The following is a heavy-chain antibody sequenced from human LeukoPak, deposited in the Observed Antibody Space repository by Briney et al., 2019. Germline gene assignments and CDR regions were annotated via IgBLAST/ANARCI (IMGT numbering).Heavy chain of an antibody. D-gene: IGHD5-18*01. Sequence: GGSLRLSCAASGFTFSSYGMYWARQAPGKGLEWVSSISSSSSYIYYADSVKGRFTISRDNAKNSLYLQMNSLRAEDTAVYYCARYRVDTAMGSYYFDYWGQGTLVTVSS. V-gene: IGHV3-21*01. CDR1: GFTFSSYG. J-gene: IGHJ4*02. CDR2: ISSSSSYI. CDR3: ARYRVDTAMGSYYFDY.